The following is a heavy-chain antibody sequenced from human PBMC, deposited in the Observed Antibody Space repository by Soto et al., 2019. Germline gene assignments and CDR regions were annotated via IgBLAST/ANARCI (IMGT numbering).Heavy chain of an antibody. CDR3: ARGNGGFDY. CDR2: TYYRSKWYN. CDR1: GYSVSSKSDT. D-gene: IGHD2-8*01. J-gene: IGHJ4*02. V-gene: IGHV6-1*01. Sequence: SQTLSLTCDISGYSVSSKSDTWNWIRQSPSRGLEWLGRTYYRSKWYNDYAVSVKSRIAINADTSKNQISLQLNSVTPEDTAVYYCARGNGGFDYWGQGTRVTSPQ.